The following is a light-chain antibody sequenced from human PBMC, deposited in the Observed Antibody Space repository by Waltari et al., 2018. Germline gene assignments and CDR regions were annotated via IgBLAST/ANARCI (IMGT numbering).Light chain of an antibody. CDR2: GAS. CDR1: RSVSSSY. Sequence: RATLSCRASRSVSSSYLAWYQQKPGQAPRLLIYGASSRATGIPDRFSGSGSGTDFTLTISRLEPEDFAVYYCQQYGSSCSFGQGTKLEIK. CDR3: QQYGSSCS. V-gene: IGKV3-20*01. J-gene: IGKJ2*04.